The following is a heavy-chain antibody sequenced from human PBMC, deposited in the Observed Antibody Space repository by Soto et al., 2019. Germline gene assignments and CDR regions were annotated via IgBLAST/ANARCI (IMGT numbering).Heavy chain of an antibody. Sequence: EVQLVESGGGLVEPGGSLRLSCAASGFNFINAWMHWVRQAPGKGLEWVGRIKSKADGETTDYAAPVKGRFIISRDDSKNTLYLHINSLKMEDTAVYYCSALGVWGQGTTVTVSS. D-gene: IGHD1-26*01. CDR2: IKSKADGETT. V-gene: IGHV3-15*07. CDR3: SALGV. CDR1: GFNFINAW. J-gene: IGHJ6*02.